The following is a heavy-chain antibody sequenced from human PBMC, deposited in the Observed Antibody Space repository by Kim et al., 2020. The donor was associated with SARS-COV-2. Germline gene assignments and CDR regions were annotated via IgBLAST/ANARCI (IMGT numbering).Heavy chain of an antibody. Sequence: PVSDKGRFTISREKAKNSVDMQMNSLRAGDTAVYYCARGYSSSWYWAFDIWGQGTMVTVSS. J-gene: IGHJ3*02. V-gene: IGHV3-13*01. CDR3: ARGYSSSWYWAFDI. D-gene: IGHD6-13*01.